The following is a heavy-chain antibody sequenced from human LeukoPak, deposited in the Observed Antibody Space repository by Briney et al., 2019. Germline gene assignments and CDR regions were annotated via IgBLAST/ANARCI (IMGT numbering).Heavy chain of an antibody. CDR2: ISSSSSYI. J-gene: IGHJ4*02. CDR1: GFTFSSYS. V-gene: IGHV3-21*01. D-gene: IGHD6-6*01. CDR3: ARDPLVAARTGGY. Sequence: GGSRRLSCAASGFTFSSYSMNWVRQAPGKGLEWVSSISSSSSYIYYADSVKGRFTISRDNAKNSLYLQMNSLRAEDTAVYYCARDPLVAARTGGYWGQGTLVTVSS.